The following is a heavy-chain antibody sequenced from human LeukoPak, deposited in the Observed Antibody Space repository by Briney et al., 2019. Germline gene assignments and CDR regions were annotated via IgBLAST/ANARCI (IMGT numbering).Heavy chain of an antibody. J-gene: IGHJ4*02. CDR1: GFTFDDYA. D-gene: IGHD6-13*01. CDR3: AKDIRQQLKYFDY. Sequence: PGGSLRLSCAASGFTFDDYAMHWVRQAPGKGLEWVSGISWNSGSIGYADSVKGRFTISRDNAKNSLYLQMNSLRAEDTALYYCAKDIRQQLKYFDYWGQGTLVTVSS. V-gene: IGHV3-9*01. CDR2: ISWNSGSI.